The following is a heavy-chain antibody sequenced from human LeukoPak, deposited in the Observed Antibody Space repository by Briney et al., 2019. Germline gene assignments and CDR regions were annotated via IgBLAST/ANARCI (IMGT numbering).Heavy chain of an antibody. D-gene: IGHD3/OR15-3a*01. Sequence: GGSLRLSCVGSGFTFSTYNMNWVRQAPGKGLEWVSYISSSGSTVYYADSVRGRFTISRDNARNSLYLQMAGLTAEDTAVYYCVRALDSALDVWGNGTTVTVSS. J-gene: IGHJ6*04. CDR1: GFTFSTYN. CDR2: ISSSGSTV. CDR3: VRALDSALDV. V-gene: IGHV3-48*01.